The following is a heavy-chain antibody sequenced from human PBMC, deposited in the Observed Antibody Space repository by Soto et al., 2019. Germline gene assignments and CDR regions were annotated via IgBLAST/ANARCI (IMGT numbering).Heavy chain of an antibody. CDR3: AREYYDILTGYFPLDC. J-gene: IGHJ4*02. V-gene: IGHV3-7*03. D-gene: IGHD3-9*01. Sequence: EVQLVESGGGLVQPGGSLRLSCAASGFTFSSYWMSWVRQAPGKGLEWVANIKQDGSEKYDVDSVKGRFTISRDNAKNSLDRQMNSLRAEDTAVYYCAREYYDILTGYFPLDCWGQGTLFTVSS. CDR2: IKQDGSEK. CDR1: GFTFSSYW.